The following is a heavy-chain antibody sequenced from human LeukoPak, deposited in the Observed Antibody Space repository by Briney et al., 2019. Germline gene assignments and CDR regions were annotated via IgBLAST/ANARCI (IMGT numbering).Heavy chain of an antibody. CDR3: ARLYSSSWSRYYGMDV. J-gene: IGHJ6*02. CDR2: IYHSGST. CDR1: GGSISGGGYY. V-gene: IGHV4-30-2*01. D-gene: IGHD6-13*01. Sequence: SETLSLTCTVSGGSISGGGYYWSWIRQPPGKGLEWIGYIYHSGSTYYNPSLKSRVTISVDRSKNQFSLKLSSVTAADTAVYYCARLYSSSWSRYYGMDVWGQGTTVTVSS.